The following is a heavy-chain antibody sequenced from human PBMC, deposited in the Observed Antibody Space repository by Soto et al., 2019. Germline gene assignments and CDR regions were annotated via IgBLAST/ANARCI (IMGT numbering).Heavy chain of an antibody. CDR1: GFTFSSYS. J-gene: IGHJ3*02. CDR3: ARDHIRGDAFDI. D-gene: IGHD3-10*01. Sequence: LRLSCAASGFTFSSYSMNWVRQAPGKGLEWVSSISSSSSYIYYADSVKGRFTISRDNAKNSLYLQMNSLRAEDTAVYYCARDHIRGDAFDIWGQGTMVTVSS. V-gene: IGHV3-21*01. CDR2: ISSSSSYI.